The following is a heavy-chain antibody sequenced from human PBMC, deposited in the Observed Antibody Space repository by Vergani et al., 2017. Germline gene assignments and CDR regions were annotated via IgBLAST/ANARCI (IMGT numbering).Heavy chain of an antibody. Sequence: QVQLQESGPGLVKPSQTLSITCAVSGGSISSGGYYWSWIRQHPGKGLEWIGYIYYSGSTYYNPYLKSRVTISVDTSKNQFSLKLSSVTAADTAVYYCARPPIGSTIFGVVIIRFAFDIWGQGTMVTVSS. CDR3: ARPPIGSTIFGVVIIRFAFDI. D-gene: IGHD3-3*01. CDR2: IYYSGST. CDR1: GGSISSGGYY. J-gene: IGHJ3*02. V-gene: IGHV4-31*11.